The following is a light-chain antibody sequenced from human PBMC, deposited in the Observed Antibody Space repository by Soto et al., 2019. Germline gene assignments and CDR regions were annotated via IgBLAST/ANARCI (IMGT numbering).Light chain of an antibody. CDR1: QSISSY. Sequence: DIQMTQSPSSLSASAGDRVTITCRASQSISSYLNWYQQKPGKAPKLLIYAASSLQRGVPSRFSGSGSGTDFTLTISSLQREDSATDYWQQRYSTPSFGQGTKLEIK. CDR3: QQRYSTPS. J-gene: IGKJ2*01. CDR2: AAS. V-gene: IGKV1-39*01.